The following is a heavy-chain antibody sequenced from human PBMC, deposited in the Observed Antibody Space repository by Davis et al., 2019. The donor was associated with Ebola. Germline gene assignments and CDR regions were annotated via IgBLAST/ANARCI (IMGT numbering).Heavy chain of an antibody. J-gene: IGHJ3*02. CDR1: GFTFSSYA. CDR2: ISGSGGST. Sequence: GESLKISCAASGFTFSSYAMSWFRQAPGKGLKWVSAISGSGGSTYYADSVKGRFTISRDNSKNTLYLQMNSLRAEDTAIYYCAKDKNYDFWSGYPHDAFDIWGQGTMVTVSS. CDR3: AKDKNYDFWSGYPHDAFDI. V-gene: IGHV3-23*01. D-gene: IGHD3-3*01.